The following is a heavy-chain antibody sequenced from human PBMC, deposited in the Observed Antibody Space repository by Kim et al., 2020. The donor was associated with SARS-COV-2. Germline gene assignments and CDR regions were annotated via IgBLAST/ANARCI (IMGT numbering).Heavy chain of an antibody. CDR3: ARYYGDYVSGYFDY. D-gene: IGHD4-17*01. CDR1: GFTFSSYG. V-gene: IGHV3-33*01. J-gene: IGHJ4*02. Sequence: GGSLRLSCAASGFTFSSYGMHWVRQAPGKGLEWVAVIWYDGSNKYYADSVKGRFTISRYNSKNTLYLQMNILRAEDTAVYYCARYYGDYVSGYFDYWGQGTLVTVS. CDR2: IWYDGSNK.